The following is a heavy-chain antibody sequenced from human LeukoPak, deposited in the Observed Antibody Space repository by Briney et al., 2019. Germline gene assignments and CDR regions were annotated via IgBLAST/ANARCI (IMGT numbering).Heavy chain of an antibody. V-gene: IGHV4-34*01. CDR1: GGSFSGYY. J-gene: IGHJ4*02. CDR2: INHSGST. D-gene: IGHD3-3*01. CDR3: ARHTRNRPYYDFWSGYFFDY. Sequence: PSETLSLTCAVYGGSFSGYYWSWIRQPPGKGLEWIGEINHSGSTNYNPSLKSRVTISVDTSKNQFSLKLSSVTAADTAVYYCARHTRNRPYYDFWSGYFFDYWGQGTLVTVSS.